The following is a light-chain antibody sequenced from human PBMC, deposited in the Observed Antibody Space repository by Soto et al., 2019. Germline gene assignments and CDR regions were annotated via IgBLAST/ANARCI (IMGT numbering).Light chain of an antibody. CDR3: QSVGNT. CDR1: QGISNY. Sequence: DIQMTQSPSSLSASVGDRVTITCRASQGISNYLAWYQQKPGNAPKLLIYAASTLQSGVPSRFSGSGSGTHFTLTISSLQPEDVAIYYCQSVGNTFGQGTKLEIK. V-gene: IGKV1-27*01. CDR2: AAS. J-gene: IGKJ2*01.